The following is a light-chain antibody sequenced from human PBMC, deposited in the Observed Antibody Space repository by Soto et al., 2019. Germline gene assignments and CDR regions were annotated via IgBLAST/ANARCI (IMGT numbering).Light chain of an antibody. J-gene: IGKJ1*01. CDR3: QQYNKWWS. CDR1: QSVGNN. Sequence: EVVLTQSPATLSVSPGESATLSCRASQSVGNNLAWYQHKAGQAPRLLIYGASTRATGLPARLSGSGSGTEFSLTISSLQSEDFAVYYCQQYNKWWSFGQGTKVDIK. CDR2: GAS. V-gene: IGKV3-15*01.